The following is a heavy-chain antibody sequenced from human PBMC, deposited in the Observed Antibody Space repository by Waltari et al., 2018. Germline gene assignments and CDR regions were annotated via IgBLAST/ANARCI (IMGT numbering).Heavy chain of an antibody. CDR3: ARGGGIVGAIGY. Sequence: QVQLQESGPGLVKPSETLSLTCAVSGYSISSGYYWGWIRQPPGKGLEWIGSIYHSGSTSYNPSLERRVTISVDTSKNQFSLKLSFVTAADTAVYYWARGGGIVGAIGYWGQGTLVTVSS. CDR2: IYHSGST. D-gene: IGHD1-26*01. J-gene: IGHJ4*02. CDR1: GYSISSGYY. V-gene: IGHV4-38-2*01.